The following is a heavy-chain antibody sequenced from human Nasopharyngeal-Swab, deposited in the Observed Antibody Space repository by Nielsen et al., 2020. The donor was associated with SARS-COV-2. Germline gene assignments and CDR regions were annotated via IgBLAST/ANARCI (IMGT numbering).Heavy chain of an antibody. D-gene: IGHD6-19*01. CDR1: GYTFTGYY. Sequence: ASVKVSCKASGYTFTGYYMHWVRQAPGQGLEWMGWINPNRGGTNYAQKFQGRVTMTRDKYISTAYMELSRLRSDDTAVYYCARGSAVAGLGMRDAFDIWGQGTMVTVSS. V-gene: IGHV1-2*02. J-gene: IGHJ3*02. CDR2: INPNRGGT. CDR3: ARGSAVAGLGMRDAFDI.